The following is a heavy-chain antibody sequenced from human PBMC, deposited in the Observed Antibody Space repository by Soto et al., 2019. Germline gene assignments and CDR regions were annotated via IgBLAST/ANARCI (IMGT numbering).Heavy chain of an antibody. Sequence: ASVKVSCKASGYTFTGYYMHWVRQAPGQGLEWMGWINPNSGGTNYAQKFQGWVTMTRDTSISTAYMELSRLRSDDTAVYYCAREPLGGGIAVAGTKSVDAFDIWGQGTMVTVSS. CDR2: INPNSGGT. CDR1: GYTFTGYY. CDR3: AREPLGGGIAVAGTKSVDAFDI. J-gene: IGHJ3*02. D-gene: IGHD6-19*01. V-gene: IGHV1-2*04.